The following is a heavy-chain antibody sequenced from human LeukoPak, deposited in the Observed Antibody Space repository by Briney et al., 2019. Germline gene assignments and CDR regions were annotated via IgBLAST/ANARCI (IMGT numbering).Heavy chain of an antibody. Sequence: ASVKVSCKASGYTFTSYYMHWVRQAPGQGLEWMGIINPSGGSTSYAQKFQGRVTMTRDTSTSTVYMELSSLRSEDTAVYYCARTYYYDSSDYYYEDYWGQGTLVTVSS. V-gene: IGHV1-46*01. CDR2: INPSGGST. D-gene: IGHD3-22*01. CDR3: ARTYYYDSSDYYYEDY. CDR1: GYTFTSYY. J-gene: IGHJ4*02.